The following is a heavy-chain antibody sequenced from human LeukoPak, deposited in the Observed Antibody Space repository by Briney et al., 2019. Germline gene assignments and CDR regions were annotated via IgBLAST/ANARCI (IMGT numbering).Heavy chain of an antibody. CDR2: IYYTGTT. CDR1: GGSISIYY. J-gene: IGHJ6*03. V-gene: IGHV4-59*01. D-gene: IGHD6-13*01. Sequence: SETLSLTCTVSGGSISIYYWTWIRQIPGKGLEGIGYIYYTGTTNYNPLFESRATISVDTSKNQFSLKLSSVTAADTAVYYCARTTEAHSWRTRYYDYYMDVWGKGTTVTVSS. CDR3: ARTTEAHSWRTRYYDYYMDV.